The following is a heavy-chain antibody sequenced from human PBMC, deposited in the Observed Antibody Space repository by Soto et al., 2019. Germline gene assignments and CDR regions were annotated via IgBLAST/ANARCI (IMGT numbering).Heavy chain of an antibody. CDR2: INQDGSER. J-gene: IGHJ4*02. CDR3: VKDNRGSY. CDR1: GFTFSTCW. D-gene: IGHD3-10*01. V-gene: IGHV3-7*01. Sequence: VGSLRLSCAASGFTFSTCWMMWVRQAPGKGLEWVANINQDGSERYYVDSVKGRFTISRDNAKNSLYLQMNSLRAEDTAVYYCVKDNRGSYWGQGTLVTVSS.